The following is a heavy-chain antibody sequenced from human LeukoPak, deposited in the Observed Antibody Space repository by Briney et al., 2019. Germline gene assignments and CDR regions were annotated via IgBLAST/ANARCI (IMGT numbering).Heavy chain of an antibody. CDR3: ANAERSGSYYKELDY. CDR2: ISYDGSNK. V-gene: IGHV3-30*18. J-gene: IGHJ4*02. CDR1: GFTFSSYG. Sequence: GGSLRLSCAASGFTFSSYGMHWARQAPGKGLEWVAVISYDGSNKNYVDSVKGRFTISRDNSKNTLYLQMNSLRAEDTAVYYCANAERSGSYYKELDYWGQGTLVTVSS. D-gene: IGHD1-26*01.